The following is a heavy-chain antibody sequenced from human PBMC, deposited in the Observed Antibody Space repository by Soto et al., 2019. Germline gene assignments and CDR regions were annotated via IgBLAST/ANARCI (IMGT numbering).Heavy chain of an antibody. CDR2: INHSGNN. D-gene: IGHD3-9*01. J-gene: IGHJ3*02. CDR3: ARGGSNDWQVALDI. V-gene: IGHV4-34*01. CDR1: GGSFSTYY. Sequence: QLQQLGAGLLKPSETLSLTCVVSGGSFSTYYYNWIRQSPGKGLEWIGEINHSGNNNYSPSLKSRVTMSLDTSKTQFALKLTSVTAADTAVYYCARGGSNDWQVALDIWGQGTMVTVSS.